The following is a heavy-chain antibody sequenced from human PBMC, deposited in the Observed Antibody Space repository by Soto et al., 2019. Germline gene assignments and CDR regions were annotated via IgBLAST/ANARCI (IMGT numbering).Heavy chain of an antibody. D-gene: IGHD3-9*01. CDR1: GGSLRGYS. Sequence: SETLSLTCTVSGGSLRGYSWSWIRQSPGKGLEWIGYVYSGGGTNYSPSFMGRVTISVDTTDNQFSLKLRSVTAADTAIYYCARFRALRRYDWFPDYWGQGTQVTVSS. CDR3: ARFRALRRYDWFPDY. J-gene: IGHJ4*02. CDR2: VYSGGGT. V-gene: IGHV4-59*12.